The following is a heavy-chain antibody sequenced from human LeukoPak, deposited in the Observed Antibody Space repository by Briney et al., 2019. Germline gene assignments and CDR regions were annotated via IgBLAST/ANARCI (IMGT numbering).Heavy chain of an antibody. CDR3: VRDGEGVAISVNFWFDP. CDR2: MNSINGNT. CDR1: GFTLTNYV. V-gene: IGHV1-8*01. J-gene: IGHJ5*02. Sequence: ASVKVSCKASGFTLTNYVIDCVRQAPGQGLDWMGWMNSINGNTGYARKFQGRVTMTRDTSISTAYMELRSLTSEDTAIYYCVRDGEGVAISVNFWFDPWGQGTLVTVSS. D-gene: IGHD3-10*01.